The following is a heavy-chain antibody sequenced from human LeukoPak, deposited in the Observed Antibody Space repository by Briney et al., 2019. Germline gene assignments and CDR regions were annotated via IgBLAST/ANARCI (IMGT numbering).Heavy chain of an antibody. V-gene: IGHV3-43D*03. D-gene: IGHD3-10*01. CDR3: AKDMAAYYYASGNIDY. Sequence: GGSLRLSCAASGFTFDDYAMHWVRQAPGKGLEWVSLISWDGGSTYYADSVKGRFTISRDNSKNSLYLQMNSLRAGDTALYYCAKDMAAYYYASGNIDYWGQGTLVTVSS. CDR2: ISWDGGST. J-gene: IGHJ4*02. CDR1: GFTFDDYA.